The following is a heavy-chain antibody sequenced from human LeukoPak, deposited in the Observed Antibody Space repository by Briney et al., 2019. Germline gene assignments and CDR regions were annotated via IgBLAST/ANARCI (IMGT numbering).Heavy chain of an antibody. CDR2: IYYSGST. D-gene: IGHD3-10*01. V-gene: IGHV4-61*08. CDR3: ARFVDYYGSGSYPKIFDY. J-gene: IGHJ4*02. CDR1: GGSISSGGYS. Sequence: SETLSLTCAVSGGSISSGGYSWSWIRQPPGTGLEWIGYIYYSGSTYYNPSLKSRVTISVDTSKNQFSLKLSSVTAADTAVYYCARFVDYYGSGSYPKIFDYWGQGTLVTVSS.